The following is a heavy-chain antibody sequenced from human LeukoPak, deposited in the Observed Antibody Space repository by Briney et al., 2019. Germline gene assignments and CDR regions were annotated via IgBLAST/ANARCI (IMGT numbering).Heavy chain of an antibody. J-gene: IGHJ4*02. CDR3: ATAVAGDPHFDY. CDR2: IYYGGST. D-gene: IGHD6-19*01. CDR1: GGSISSYY. V-gene: IGHV4-59*01. Sequence: SETLSLTCTVSGGSISSYYWSWIRQPPGKGLEWIGYIYYGGSTNYNPSLKSRVTISVDTSKNQFSLKLSSVTAADTAVYYCATAVAGDPHFDYWGQGTLVTVSS.